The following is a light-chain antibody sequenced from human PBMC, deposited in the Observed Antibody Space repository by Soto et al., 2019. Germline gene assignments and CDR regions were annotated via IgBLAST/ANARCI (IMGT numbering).Light chain of an antibody. CDR3: SSYTSSSTPLDV. CDR1: SSDVGGYNY. J-gene: IGLJ1*01. Sequence: QSALTQPASVSGSPGQSITISCTGTSSDVGGYNYVSWYQQHPGKAPKLMMYDVSNRPSGVSNRFSGSNSGNTASLTISGLQAEDAADYSCSSYTSSSTPLDVFGTGTKLTVL. V-gene: IGLV2-14*01. CDR2: DVS.